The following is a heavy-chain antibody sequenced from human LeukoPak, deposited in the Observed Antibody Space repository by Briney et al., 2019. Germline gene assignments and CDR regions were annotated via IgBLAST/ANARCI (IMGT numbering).Heavy chain of an antibody. D-gene: IGHD3-10*01. Sequence: GASVKVSCKASGSTFTTYLIHWVRQAPGQRLEWMGWITGGNGNTRYSQKFHGRVTITRDTSAYTAYVELSSLRSEDTAVYYCAKSGPSGNYFDFWGQGTLVTVSS. CDR1: GSTFTTYL. J-gene: IGHJ4*02. CDR3: AKSGPSGNYFDF. CDR2: ITGGNGNT. V-gene: IGHV1-3*01.